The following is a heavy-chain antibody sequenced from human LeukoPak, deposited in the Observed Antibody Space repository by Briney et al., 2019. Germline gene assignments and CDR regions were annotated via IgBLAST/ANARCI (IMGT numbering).Heavy chain of an antibody. Sequence: SETLSLTCAVSGGSISGYYWSWIRQPPGRGLEWIGYMYYSGSTNYNPSLKSRVTMSVDTSKNQFSLKLSSVTAADTAVYYCARHQWVPAFDIWGQGTMVTVSS. J-gene: IGHJ3*02. CDR1: GGSISGYY. CDR2: MYYSGST. V-gene: IGHV4-59*08. CDR3: ARHQWVPAFDI. D-gene: IGHD1-26*01.